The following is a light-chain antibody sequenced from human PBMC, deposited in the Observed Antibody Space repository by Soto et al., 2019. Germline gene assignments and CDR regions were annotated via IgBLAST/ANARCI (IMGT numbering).Light chain of an antibody. CDR2: AAS. CDR3: QQTYNMPRT. CDR1: QSISRH. Sequence: DIQRTQSPSSLSASLGDRVTITCRASQSISRHLNWYQQKPGKAPRLLIYAASSLQSGVPSRFSGSGSGTDFILTITSLQPEDSATYYCQQTYNMPRTFGPGTKVDIK. V-gene: IGKV1-39*01. J-gene: IGKJ3*01.